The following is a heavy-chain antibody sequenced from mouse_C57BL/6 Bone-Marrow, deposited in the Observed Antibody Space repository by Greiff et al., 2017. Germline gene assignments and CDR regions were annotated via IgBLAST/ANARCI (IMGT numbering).Heavy chain of an antibody. J-gene: IGHJ3*01. CDR3: ANYGYDEWFAY. D-gene: IGHD2-2*01. CDR1: GYTFTSYG. V-gene: IGHV1-58*01. Sequence: VQLQQSGAELVRPGSSVKMSCKTSGYTFTSYGINWVKQRPGPGLEWIGYISIGYGYTEYNEKFKGKATLTSDTSSSTAYMQLSSLTSEDSAIYFCANYGYDEWFAYWGQGTLVTVSA. CDR2: ISIGYGYT.